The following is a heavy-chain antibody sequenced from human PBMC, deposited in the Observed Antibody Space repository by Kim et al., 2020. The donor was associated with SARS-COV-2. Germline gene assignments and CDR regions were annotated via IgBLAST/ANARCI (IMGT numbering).Heavy chain of an antibody. CDR2: IDLSDSYT. V-gene: IGHV5-10-1*01. CDR1: GYSFTSYW. CDR3: ARLSYSSSWYSRWFDP. D-gene: IGHD6-13*01. J-gene: IGHJ5*02. Sequence: GESLKISCKGSGYSFTSYWISWVRQMPGKGLEWMGRIDLSDSYTNYSPSLQGHVTISADKSISTAYLQWSSLKASDTAIYYCARLSYSSSWYSRWFDPWGQGTLVTVAS.